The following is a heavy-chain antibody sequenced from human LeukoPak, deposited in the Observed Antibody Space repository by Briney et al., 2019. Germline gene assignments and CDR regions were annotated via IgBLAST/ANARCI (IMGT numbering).Heavy chain of an antibody. D-gene: IGHD5-18*01. Sequence: SETLSLTCTVSGYSISSGYYWGWIRQPPGKGLEWIGSIYHSGSTYYNPSLKSRVTISVDTSKNQFSLRLSSVTAADTAVYYCARVRGYSYGLYYFDYWGQGILVTVSS. V-gene: IGHV4-38-2*02. CDR1: GYSISSGYY. CDR3: ARVRGYSYGLYYFDY. CDR2: IYHSGST. J-gene: IGHJ4*02.